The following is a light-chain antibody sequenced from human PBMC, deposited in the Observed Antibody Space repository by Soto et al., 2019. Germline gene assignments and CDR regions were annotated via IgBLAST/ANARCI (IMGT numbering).Light chain of an antibody. V-gene: IGKV4-1*01. CDR2: WAS. CDR1: QSVFYSYTNKNC. J-gene: IGKJ1*01. Sequence: DIVMTQSPDSLAVSLGERATINCESSQSVFYSYTNKNCLAWYQQRPVQAPKLLIYWASTRESGVPDRFSGSGSGTDFTLTISSLQAEDVAVYYCQQYLSTPRTFGQGTKVVIK. CDR3: QQYLSTPRT.